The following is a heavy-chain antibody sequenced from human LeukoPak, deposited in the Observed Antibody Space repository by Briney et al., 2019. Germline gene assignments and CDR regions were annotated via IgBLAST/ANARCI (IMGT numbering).Heavy chain of an antibody. CDR3: ARARGYYDSSGYQNWFDP. D-gene: IGHD3-22*01. V-gene: IGHV4-34*01. J-gene: IGHJ5*02. CDR2: INHSGNA. CDR1: GGSFSGYY. Sequence: SETLSLTCAVSGGSFSGYYWTWIRQPPGKGLEWIGEINHSGNANYNPSLKSRVTISLDMSENHFSLKLTSVTAADTAVYYCARARGYYDSSGYQNWFDPWGQGTLVTVSS.